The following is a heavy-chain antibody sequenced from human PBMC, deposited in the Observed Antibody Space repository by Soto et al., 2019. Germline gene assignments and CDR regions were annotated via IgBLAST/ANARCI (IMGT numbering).Heavy chain of an antibody. J-gene: IGHJ2*01. Sequence: GASVKVSCKASGGTFSSYAISWVRQAPGQGLEWMGGIIPIFGTASYAQKFQGRVTITADESTSTAYMELSSLRSEDTAVYYCARVVLKDWYFDLWGRGTLVTVSS. CDR2: IIPIFGTA. V-gene: IGHV1-69*13. CDR3: ARVVLKDWYFDL. CDR1: GGTFSSYA. D-gene: IGHD1-26*01.